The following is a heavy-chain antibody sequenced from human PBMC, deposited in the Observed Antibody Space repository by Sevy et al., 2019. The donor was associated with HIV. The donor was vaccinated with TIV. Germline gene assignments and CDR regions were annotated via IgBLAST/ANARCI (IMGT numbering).Heavy chain of an antibody. D-gene: IGHD3-22*01. CDR3: ARGFYYYDSSGYYFFDY. V-gene: IGHV4-34*01. J-gene: IGHJ4*02. CDR2: INHSGST. Sequence: SETLSLTCAVYGGSFSGYYWSWIRQPPGKGLEWIGQINHSGSTNYNPSLKSRVTISVDTSKNQFSLKLSSVTAADTAVYYCARGFYYYDSSGYYFFDYWGQGTLVTVSS. CDR1: GGSFSGYY.